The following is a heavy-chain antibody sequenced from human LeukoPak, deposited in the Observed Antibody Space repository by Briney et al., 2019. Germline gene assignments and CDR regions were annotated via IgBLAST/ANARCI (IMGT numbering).Heavy chain of an antibody. J-gene: IGHJ4*02. CDR2: INPNSGGT. CDR1: GYTFTGYY. V-gene: IGHV1-2*02. D-gene: IGHD2-21*02. CDR3: AKGPVVVTATPTPGDY. Sequence: ASVKVSCKASGYTFTGYYMHWERQAPGQGLEWMGWINPNSGGTNYAQKFQGRVTMTRDTSISTAYMELSRLRSDDTAVYYCAKGPVVVTATPTPGDYWGQGTLVTVSS.